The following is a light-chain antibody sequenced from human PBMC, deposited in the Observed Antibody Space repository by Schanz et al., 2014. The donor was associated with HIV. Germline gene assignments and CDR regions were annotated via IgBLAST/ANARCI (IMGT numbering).Light chain of an antibody. CDR3: QVWDSSSDVV. Sequence: SYELTQPPSVSVAPGKTARITCGGNNLGSKSVHWYQQKPGQAPVVVIYYDSDRPSGIPERFSGSNSGHTATLTITRVEAGDEADYYCQVWDSSSDVVFGGGTKLTVL. CDR1: NLGSKS. J-gene: IGLJ2*01. V-gene: IGLV3-21*04. CDR2: YDS.